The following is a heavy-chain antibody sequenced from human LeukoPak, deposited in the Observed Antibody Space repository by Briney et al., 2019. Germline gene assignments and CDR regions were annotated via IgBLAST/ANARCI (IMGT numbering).Heavy chain of an antibody. Sequence: GESLRLSCAASGFTFSSYGMHWVRQAPGKGLEWVAFIRYDGSNKYYADSVKGRFTISRDNSKNTLYLQMNSLRAEDTAVYYCAKAQGYVPGNWGQGTLVTVSS. J-gene: IGHJ4*02. V-gene: IGHV3-30*02. CDR3: AKAQGYVPGN. CDR2: IRYDGSNK. D-gene: IGHD2-2*01. CDR1: GFTFSSYG.